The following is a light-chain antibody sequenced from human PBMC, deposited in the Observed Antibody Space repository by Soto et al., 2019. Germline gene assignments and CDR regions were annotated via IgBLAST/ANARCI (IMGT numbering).Light chain of an antibody. CDR3: KSYAGSSTYV. CDR2: EVV. V-gene: IGLV2-8*01. CDR1: KSDIGVYDY. Sequence: QSALTQPPSASGSPGQSVTISCTGTKSDIGVYDYVSWYQQHPGKAPQLIIYEVVQRPSGVPDRFSGSKSGNTASLTVSGLQAADEADYYCKSYAGSSTYVFGSGTKLTVL. J-gene: IGLJ1*01.